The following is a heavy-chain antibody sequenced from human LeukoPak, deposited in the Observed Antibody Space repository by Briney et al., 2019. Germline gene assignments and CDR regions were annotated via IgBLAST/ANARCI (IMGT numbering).Heavy chain of an antibody. V-gene: IGHV1-18*01. D-gene: IGHD3-3*01. Sequence: ASVKVSCKASGYTFTRYGISWVRQAPGQGLEWMGWISAYNGNANYAQKLQGRVTMTTDTSTSSAYMELRSLRSDDTAVYYCARVSRDFWITEGDYWGQGTLVTVSS. J-gene: IGHJ4*02. CDR1: GYTFTRYG. CDR3: ARVSRDFWITEGDY. CDR2: ISAYNGNA.